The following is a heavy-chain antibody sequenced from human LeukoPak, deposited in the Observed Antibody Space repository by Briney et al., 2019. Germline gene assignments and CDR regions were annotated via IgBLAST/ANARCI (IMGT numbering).Heavy chain of an antibody. V-gene: IGHV3-48*04. CDR3: AREAIYYDSSGYYYDLDY. Sequence: GGSLRLSCAASGFTFSSYSMNWVRQAPGKGLEWLSYISSSSSTIYYADSVKGRFTISRDNAKNSLYLQMNSLRAEDTAVYYCAREAIYYDSSGYYYDLDYWGQGTLVTVSS. CDR2: ISSSSSTI. CDR1: GFTFSSYS. J-gene: IGHJ4*02. D-gene: IGHD3-22*01.